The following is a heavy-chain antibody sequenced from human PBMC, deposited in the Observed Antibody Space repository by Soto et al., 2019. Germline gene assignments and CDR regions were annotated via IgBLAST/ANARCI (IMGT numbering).Heavy chain of an antibody. CDR2: ISPRSGGT. Sequence: ASVKVSCKASGYTFIDYYMHWVRQAPGQGFEWMGRISPRSGGTNYAQKFRGRVTMTWDTSLNTAYMELSSLISEDTAVYYCARPPGYISDWYYFDLWGQGTLVTVSS. J-gene: IGHJ4*02. D-gene: IGHD3-9*01. V-gene: IGHV1-2*02. CDR1: GYTFIDYY. CDR3: ARPPGYISDWYYFDL.